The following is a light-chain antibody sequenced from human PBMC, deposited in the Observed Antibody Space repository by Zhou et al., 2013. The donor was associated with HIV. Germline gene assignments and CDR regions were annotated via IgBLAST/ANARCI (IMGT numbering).Light chain of an antibody. J-gene: IGKJ1*01. Sequence: DIQMTQFPYTLSASVGDTVTITCRASRSVGSYLAWYQQKPGQGPKLLMYKASSLESGVPSRFSGAGSGTQFTLTIRSLQPDDSATYFCHQYHSYPWTFGQGTRVEIK. CDR1: RSVGSY. V-gene: IGKV1-5*03. CDR3: HQYHSYPWT. CDR2: KAS.